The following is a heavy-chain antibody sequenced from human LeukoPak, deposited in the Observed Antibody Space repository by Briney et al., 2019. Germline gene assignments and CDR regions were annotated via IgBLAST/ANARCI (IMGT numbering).Heavy chain of an antibody. CDR3: ARAAMDPVLNFDY. D-gene: IGHD5-18*01. CDR1: GGSISSSSYY. V-gene: IGHV4-61*05. J-gene: IGHJ4*02. Sequence: SETLSLTCTVSGGSISSSSYYWGWIRQPPGKGLEWIGYIYYSGSTNYNPSLKSRVTISVDTSKNQFSLKLSSVTAADTAVYYCARAAMDPVLNFDYWGQGTLVTVSS. CDR2: IYYSGST.